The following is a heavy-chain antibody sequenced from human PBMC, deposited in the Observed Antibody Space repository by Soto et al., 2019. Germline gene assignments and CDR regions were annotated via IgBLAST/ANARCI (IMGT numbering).Heavy chain of an antibody. V-gene: IGHV3-15*01. Sequence: GGSLRLSCAASGFTFSNAWMSWVRQAPGKGLEWVGRIKSKTDGGTTDYAAPVKGRFTISRDDSKNTLYLQMNSLKTEDTAVYYCTTGHPEYQLLPLDYSNGGSESWIISRDYWGQGTLVTVSS. D-gene: IGHD2-2*01. J-gene: IGHJ4*02. CDR3: TTGHPEYQLLPLDYSNGGSESWIISRDY. CDR1: GFTFSNAW. CDR2: IKSKTDGGTT.